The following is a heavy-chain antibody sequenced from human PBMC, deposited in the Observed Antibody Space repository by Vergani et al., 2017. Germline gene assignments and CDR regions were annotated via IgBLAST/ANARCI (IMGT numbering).Heavy chain of an antibody. D-gene: IGHD6-19*01. CDR1: GGSISSSNW. J-gene: IGHJ4*02. V-gene: IGHV4-4*02. CDR2: IYHSGST. Sequence: QVQLQESGPGLVKPSGTLSLTCAVSGGSISSSNWWSWVRQPPGKGLEWIGEIYHSGSTNYNPSLKSRVTISVDNSKNTLYLQMNSLRAEDTAVYYCAKDRASAGTDYWGQGTLVTVSS. CDR3: AKDRASAGTDY.